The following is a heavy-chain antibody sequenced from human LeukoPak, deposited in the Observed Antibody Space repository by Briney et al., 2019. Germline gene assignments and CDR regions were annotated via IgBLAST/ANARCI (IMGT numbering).Heavy chain of an antibody. CDR3: ARDLRDGYNSPYYYGMDV. V-gene: IGHV1-69*04. Sequence: ASVKVSCKASGGTFSSYAISWVRQAPGQGLEWMGRIIPILGIANYAQKFQGRDTITADKSTSTAYMELSSLRSEDTAVYYCARDLRDGYNSPYYYGMDVWGQGTTVTVSS. J-gene: IGHJ6*02. D-gene: IGHD5-24*01. CDR1: GGTFSSYA. CDR2: IIPILGIA.